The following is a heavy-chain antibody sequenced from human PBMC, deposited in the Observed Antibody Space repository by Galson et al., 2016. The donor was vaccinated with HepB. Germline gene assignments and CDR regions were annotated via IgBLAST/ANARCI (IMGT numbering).Heavy chain of an antibody. CDR1: GFTFSIYD. Sequence: SLRLSCAASGFTFSIYDMSWVRQAPGKGLEWVSTISGSGSGGTTYYADSVQGRFTISRDNSKNTLYLQMSSLRAEDTAVYYCAKMSGHPTDAYYMDVWGKGTTVTVSS. CDR3: AKMSGHPTDAYYMDV. D-gene: IGHD1-26*01. V-gene: IGHV3-23*01. J-gene: IGHJ6*03. CDR2: ISGSGSGGTT.